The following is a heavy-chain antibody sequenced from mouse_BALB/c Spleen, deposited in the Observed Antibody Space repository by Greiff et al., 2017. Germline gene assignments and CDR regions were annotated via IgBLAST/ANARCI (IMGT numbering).Heavy chain of an antibody. V-gene: IGHV5-12-1*01. Sequence: EVKVVESGGGLVKPGGSLKLSCAASGFAFSSYDMSWVRQTPEKRLEWVAYISSGGGSTYYPDTVKGRFTISRDNAKNTLYLQMSSLKSEDTAMYYCARHEEVDGYYEADWGQGTLVTVSA. CDR2: ISSGGGST. D-gene: IGHD2-3*01. CDR3: ARHEEVDGYYEAD. CDR1: GFAFSSYD. J-gene: IGHJ3*01.